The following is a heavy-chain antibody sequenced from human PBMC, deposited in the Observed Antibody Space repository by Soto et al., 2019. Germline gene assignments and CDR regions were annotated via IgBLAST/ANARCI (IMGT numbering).Heavy chain of an antibody. CDR2: MNPNSGNT. CDR1: GYTFTSYD. Sequence: QVQLVQSGAEVKKPGASVKVSCKASGYTFTSYDINWVRLATGQGLEWRGWMNPNSGNTAYAQKVQGRVTMTRNTSISTAYMELSSLRSADTAVYYCARLKQDYAVAWGQGTLVTVSS. D-gene: IGHD3-16*01. V-gene: IGHV1-8*01. CDR3: ARLKQDYAVA. J-gene: IGHJ5*02.